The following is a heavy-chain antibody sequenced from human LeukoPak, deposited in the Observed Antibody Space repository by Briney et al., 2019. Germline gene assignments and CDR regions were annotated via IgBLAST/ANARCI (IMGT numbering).Heavy chain of an antibody. CDR3: AKDRERYSLYYYMDV. CDR1: GFTFSSYG. CDR2: IRYDGSNK. V-gene: IGHV3-30*02. J-gene: IGHJ6*03. Sequence: GGSLRLSRAASGFTFSSYGMHWVRQAPGKGLEWVAFIRYDGSNKYYADSVKGRFTISRDSSKNTLYLQMNSLRAEDTAVYYCAKDRERYSLYYYMDVWGKGTTVTVSS. D-gene: IGHD5-18*01.